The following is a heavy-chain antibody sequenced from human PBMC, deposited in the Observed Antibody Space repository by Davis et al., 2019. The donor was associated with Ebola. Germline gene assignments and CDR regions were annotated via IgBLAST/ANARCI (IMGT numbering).Heavy chain of an antibody. V-gene: IGHV4-59*01. D-gene: IGHD6-13*01. Sequence: PSETLSLTCAVYGGSFSGYYWSWIRQPPGKGLEWIGYIYYSGSTNYNPSLKSRVTISVDTSKNQFSLKLSSVTAADTAVYYCASCIAAAGTGYGMDVWGQGTTVTVSS. CDR3: ASCIAAAGTGYGMDV. CDR2: IYYSGST. J-gene: IGHJ6*02. CDR1: GGSFSGYY.